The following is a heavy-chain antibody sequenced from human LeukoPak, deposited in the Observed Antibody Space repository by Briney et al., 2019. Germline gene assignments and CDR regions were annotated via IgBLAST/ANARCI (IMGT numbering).Heavy chain of an antibody. CDR3: AREAVILSSSWYNWFDP. D-gene: IGHD6-13*01. Sequence: SETLSLTCTVSGGSISSGSYYWSWIRQPAGKGLEWIGRIYTSGSTNYNPSLKSRVTISVDTSKNQFSLKLSSVTAADTAVYYCAREAVILSSSWYNWFDPRGQGTLVTVSS. CDR2: IYTSGST. CDR1: GGSISSGSYY. V-gene: IGHV4-61*02. J-gene: IGHJ5*02.